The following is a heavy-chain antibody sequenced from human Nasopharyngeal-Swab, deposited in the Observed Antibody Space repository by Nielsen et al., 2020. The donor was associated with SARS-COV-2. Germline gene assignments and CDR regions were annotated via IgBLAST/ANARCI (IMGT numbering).Heavy chain of an antibody. CDR3: TRVTSSWYFSIDY. J-gene: IGHJ4*02. V-gene: IGHV3-49*02. CDR2: IRSKAYGGTT. Sequence: PGTALEWVGFIRSKAYGGTTEYAASVKGRFTISRDDSKSIAYLQMNSLKTEDTAVYYCTRVTSSWYFSIDYWGQGTLVTVSS. D-gene: IGHD6-13*01.